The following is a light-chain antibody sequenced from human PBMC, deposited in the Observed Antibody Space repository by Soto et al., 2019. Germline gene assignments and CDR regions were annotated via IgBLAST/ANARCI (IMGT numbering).Light chain of an antibody. J-gene: IGLJ2*01. V-gene: IGLV1-47*01. CDR1: SSNIGSNH. Sequence: QSVLTRPPSASGTPGQRVTISCSGSSSNIGSNHVYWYQQFPGMAPKLLMYRSDQQPTGVPDRFSGSKSGTSASLAISGLRSDDEADYYCSARDDILSGVVFGGGTKLTVL. CDR3: SARDDILSGVV. CDR2: RSD.